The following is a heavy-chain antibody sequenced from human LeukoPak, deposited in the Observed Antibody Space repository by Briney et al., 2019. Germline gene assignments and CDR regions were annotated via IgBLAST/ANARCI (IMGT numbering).Heavy chain of an antibody. D-gene: IGHD2-2*01. CDR1: GFTFSRYA. CDR3: ARDTFQPGLIDS. CDR2: INTDSSDI. V-gene: IGHV3-21*05. Sequence: GGSLRLSCAASGFTFSRYAMNWVRQAPGKGLEWVSYINTDSSDIHYADSAKGRFTISRDNARNTLYLQLSSLRAEDSAVYYCARDTFQPGLIDSWGQGTLVTVSS. J-gene: IGHJ4*02.